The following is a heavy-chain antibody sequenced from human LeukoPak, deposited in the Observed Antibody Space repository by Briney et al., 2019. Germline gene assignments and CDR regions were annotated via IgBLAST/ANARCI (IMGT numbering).Heavy chain of an antibody. D-gene: IGHD2-15*01. J-gene: IGHJ3*02. CDR3: AREIGVAAPLPDAFDI. Sequence: ASVKVSCKASGYTFTTYAINWVRQAPGQGLEWMGWISTNTGNPTYAQGFTGRFVFSLDTSVSTAYLQISSLKAEDTAVYYCAREIGVAAPLPDAFDIWGQGTMVTVSS. CDR1: GYTFTTYA. CDR2: ISTNTGNP. V-gene: IGHV7-4-1*02.